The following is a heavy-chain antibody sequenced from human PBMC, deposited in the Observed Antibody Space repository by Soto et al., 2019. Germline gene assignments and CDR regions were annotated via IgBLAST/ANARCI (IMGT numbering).Heavy chain of an antibody. Sequence: EVQLEGTGGGLIQPGGSLRLSCAASGFIISSNNMNWVRQAPGKGLEWVSIIYSGDSTSYAGSVKGRFTISRDNSKNTVFLQMNSLRAEDTAVYYCARNKPGNYGMDVWGRGTTVTVSS. D-gene: IGHD3-10*01. J-gene: IGHJ6*02. CDR2: IYSGDST. CDR1: GFIISSNN. CDR3: ARNKPGNYGMDV. V-gene: IGHV3-53*02.